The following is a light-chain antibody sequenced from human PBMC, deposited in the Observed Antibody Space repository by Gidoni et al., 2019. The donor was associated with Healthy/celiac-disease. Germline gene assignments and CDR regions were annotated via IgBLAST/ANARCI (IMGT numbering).Light chain of an antibody. V-gene: IGKV1-33*01. J-gene: IGKJ4*01. CDR3: RQYDNLLT. Sequence: DIQMTQSPSALSASVGDRVTITCQASQDISNYLNWYQQKPGKAPKLLIYDASNLETGVPSRFSGSGSGTDFTFTIISLLPEDIATYYCRQYDNLLTFXGXTKVEIK. CDR1: QDISNY. CDR2: DAS.